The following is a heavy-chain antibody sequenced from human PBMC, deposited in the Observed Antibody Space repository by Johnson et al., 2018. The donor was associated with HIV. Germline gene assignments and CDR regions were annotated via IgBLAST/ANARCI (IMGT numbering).Heavy chain of an antibody. CDR1: GFTFDDYT. CDR2: ISWHGGST. V-gene: IGHV3-43*01. J-gene: IGHJ3*02. Sequence: VQLVESGGGLVQPGRSLRLSCAASGFTFDDYTMHWVRQAPGKGLEWVSLISWHGGSTGYADSVKGRFTISRDNSKNTVWLQMNSLRAEDTALYYCAKETWTHSAFEIWGQGTVVTVSS. D-gene: IGHD3/OR15-3a*01. CDR3: AKETWTHSAFEI.